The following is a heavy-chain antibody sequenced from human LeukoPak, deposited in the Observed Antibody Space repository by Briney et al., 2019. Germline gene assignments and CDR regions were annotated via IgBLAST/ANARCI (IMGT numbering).Heavy chain of an antibody. V-gene: IGHV3-33*01. CDR1: GFTFSSYG. CDR2: IWYDGSNK. D-gene: IGHD3-22*01. J-gene: IGHJ4*02. CDR3: ARDGVGVYYYDSSGWDT. Sequence: GGSLRLSCAASGFTFSSYGMHWVRQAPGKGLEWVAVIWYDGSNKYYADSVKGRFTISRDNSKNTLYLQMNSLRAEDTAVYYCARDGVGVYYYDSSGWDTWGQGPLVTVSS.